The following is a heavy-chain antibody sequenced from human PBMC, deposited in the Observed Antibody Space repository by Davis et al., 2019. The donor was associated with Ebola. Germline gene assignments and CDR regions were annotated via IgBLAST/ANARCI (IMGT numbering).Heavy chain of an antibody. CDR1: GFTFTSSA. J-gene: IGHJ4*02. CDR3: AKIVSGY. CDR2: IVVGSGNT. Sequence: SVKVSCKASGFTFTSSAMQWVRQAPGQRLEWIGWIVVGSGNTNYAQKFQGRVTITRDMSTSTSYLDLSNLRSEDTAVYYCAKIVSGYWGQGTLVTVSS. V-gene: IGHV1-58*02. D-gene: IGHD2/OR15-2a*01.